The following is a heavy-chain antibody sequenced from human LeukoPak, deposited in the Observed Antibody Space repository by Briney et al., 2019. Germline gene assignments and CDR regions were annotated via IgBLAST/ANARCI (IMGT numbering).Heavy chain of an antibody. V-gene: IGHV4-59*01. Sequence: KTSETLSLTCTVSGGSISSYYWSWIRQPPGKGLEWIGYICYSGSTNYNPSLKSRVTISVDTSKNQFSLKLSSVTAADTAVYYCARTSGYDSPDYWGQGTLVTVSS. CDR3: ARTSGYDSPDY. CDR1: GGSISSYY. CDR2: ICYSGST. D-gene: IGHD5-12*01. J-gene: IGHJ4*02.